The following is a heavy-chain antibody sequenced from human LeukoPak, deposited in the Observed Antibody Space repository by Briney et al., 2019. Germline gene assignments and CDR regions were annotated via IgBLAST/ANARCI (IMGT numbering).Heavy chain of an antibody. J-gene: IGHJ2*01. CDR3: ARVSPGRSFDL. CDR1: GGSISSYY. D-gene: IGHD1-14*01. Sequence: SETLSLTCTVSGGSISSYYWSWIRQPPGKGLEWIGYIYYSGSTNYTPSLKSRVTISVDTSKNQFSLELSSVPAADTAVYYCARVSPGRSFDLWGRGTLVTVSS. V-gene: IGHV4-59*08. CDR2: IYYSGST.